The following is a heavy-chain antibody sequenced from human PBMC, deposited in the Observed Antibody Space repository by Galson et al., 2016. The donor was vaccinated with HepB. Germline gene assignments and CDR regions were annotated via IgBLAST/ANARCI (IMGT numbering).Heavy chain of an antibody. D-gene: IGHD5-18*01. V-gene: IGHV3-7*03. J-gene: IGHJ6*02. CDR2: IKQDGSEK. CDR1: GFTFSSYW. CDR3: ARDGPGGYRYGFYYYYGMDV. Sequence: SLRLSCAASGFTFSSYWMSWVRQAPGKGLEWVANIKQDGSEKYYVDSVKGRFTISRDNAENSLYLQMNSLRAEDTAVYYCARDGPGGYRYGFYYYYGMDVWGQGTTVTVSS.